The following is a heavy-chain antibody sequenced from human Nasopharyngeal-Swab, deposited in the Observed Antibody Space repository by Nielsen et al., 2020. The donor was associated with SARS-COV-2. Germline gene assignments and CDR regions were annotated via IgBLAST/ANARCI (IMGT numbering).Heavy chain of an antibody. CDR1: GFTFSSYS. CDR3: ASPRGYYDSSGAFDY. D-gene: IGHD3-22*01. V-gene: IGHV3-21*01. Sequence: GGSLRLSCAASGFTFSSYSMNWVRQAPGKGLEWVSSISSSSYIYYADSVRGRFTISRDNAKNSLYLQMNSLRAEDTAVYYCASPRGYYDSSGAFDYWGQGTRVTVSS. J-gene: IGHJ4*02. CDR2: ISSSSYI.